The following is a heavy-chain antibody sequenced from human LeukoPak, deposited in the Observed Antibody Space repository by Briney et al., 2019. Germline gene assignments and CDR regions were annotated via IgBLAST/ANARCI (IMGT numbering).Heavy chain of an antibody. V-gene: IGHV4-59*12. Sequence: SETLSLTCTVSGGSISSYYWSWIRQPPGKGLEWIGYIYYSGSTNYNPSLKSRVTISVDTSKNQFSLKLSSVTAADTAVYYCARDPGRGYYIAHDYWGQGTLVTVSS. J-gene: IGHJ4*02. CDR2: IYYSGST. CDR1: GGSISSYY. D-gene: IGHD3-3*01. CDR3: ARDPGRGYYIAHDY.